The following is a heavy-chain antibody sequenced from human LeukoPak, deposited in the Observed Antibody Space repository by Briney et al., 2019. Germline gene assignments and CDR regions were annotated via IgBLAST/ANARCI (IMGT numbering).Heavy chain of an antibody. J-gene: IGHJ5*02. CDR2: ISSTASA. CDR3: ARDRWFDT. CDR1: GGSMSRYY. Sequence: SDTLSLTCSVSGGSMSRYYWNWIRQPAGKGLEWIGRISSTASADYNPSLQSRVTMSVDTSKNECSLRLTSVTAADTAIYYCARDRWFDTWGQGTLVTVSS. V-gene: IGHV4-4*07.